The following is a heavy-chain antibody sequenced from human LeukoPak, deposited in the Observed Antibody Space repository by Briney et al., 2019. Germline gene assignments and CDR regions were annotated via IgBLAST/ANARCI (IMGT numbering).Heavy chain of an antibody. J-gene: IGHJ3*01. V-gene: IGHV3-23*01. CDR2: ITGGGGT. Sequence: GGSLRLSCAASGFTFSDYAMTWVRLAPGRGLEWVSSITGGGGTSYADSVRGRFTMSRDNSKNTLYLQMDSLRAEDSAIYFCGRDPDGNYVGAFDFWGQGTLVTVSS. CDR3: GRDPDGNYVGAFDF. D-gene: IGHD4-17*01. CDR1: GFTFSDYA.